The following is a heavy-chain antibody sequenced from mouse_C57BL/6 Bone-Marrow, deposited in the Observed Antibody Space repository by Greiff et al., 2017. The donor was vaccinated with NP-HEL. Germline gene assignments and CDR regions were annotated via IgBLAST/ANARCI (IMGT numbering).Heavy chain of an antibody. J-gene: IGHJ4*01. CDR1: GYTFTDYY. D-gene: IGHD2-1*01. V-gene: IGHV1-76*01. CDR3: ARSGFYYGNHYYAMDY. Sequence: VQLQQSGAELVRPGASVKLSCKASGYTFTDYYINWVKQRPGQGLEWIARIYPGSGNTYYNEKFKGKATLTAEKSSSTAYMQLSSLTSEYSAVYFCARSGFYYGNHYYAMDYWGQGTSVTVSS. CDR2: IYPGSGNT.